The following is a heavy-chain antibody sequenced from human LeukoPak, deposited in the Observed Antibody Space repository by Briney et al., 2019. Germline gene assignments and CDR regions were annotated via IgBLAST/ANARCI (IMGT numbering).Heavy chain of an antibody. D-gene: IGHD6-19*01. Sequence: GGSLRLSCAASGFTFSSYAMHWVRRAPGKALEWVATISSDGGNRYYSDSVKGRFTISRDNSKNTLYLQMNSLRPEDTAVFHCARGRAVTGSTVIDYWGQGTLVTVSS. J-gene: IGHJ4*02. CDR3: ARGRAVTGSTVIDY. CDR2: ISSDGGNR. V-gene: IGHV3-30-3*01. CDR1: GFTFSSYA.